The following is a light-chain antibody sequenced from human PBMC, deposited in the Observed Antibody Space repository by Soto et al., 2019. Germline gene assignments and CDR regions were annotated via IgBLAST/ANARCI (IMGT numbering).Light chain of an antibody. CDR2: SAS. Sequence: DIQMTQSPSSLSASVGDRVTITCRASQGISSYLAWYQQKPGKVPKLPIYSASTLQSGVPSRFSGSGSGTDFTLTISSLQPEDVATYYCQKCNSAPFTFGPGTKVDIK. CDR3: QKCNSAPFT. V-gene: IGKV1-27*01. CDR1: QGISSY. J-gene: IGKJ3*01.